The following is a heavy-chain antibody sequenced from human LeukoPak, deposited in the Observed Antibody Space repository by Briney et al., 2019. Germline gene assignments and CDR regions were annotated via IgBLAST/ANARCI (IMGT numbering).Heavy chain of an antibody. V-gene: IGHV3-23*01. CDR3: AKDRWDY. Sequence: GGSLRLSCAASGFSFSSYAMTWARQAPVKGLEWVSAISGDGTRTYYADSVKGRFTISRDNSKNTLYLQMNSLRAEDTAVYYCAKDRWDYWGQGTLVTVSS. CDR1: GFSFSSYA. CDR2: ISGDGTRT. D-gene: IGHD6-13*01. J-gene: IGHJ4*02.